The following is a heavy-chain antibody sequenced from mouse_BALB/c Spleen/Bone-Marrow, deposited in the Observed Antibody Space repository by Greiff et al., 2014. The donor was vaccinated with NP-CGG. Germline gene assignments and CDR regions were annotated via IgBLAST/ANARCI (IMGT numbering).Heavy chain of an antibody. J-gene: IGHJ3*01. Sequence: VQLQQSGPELVKPGASVKMSCKASGYTFTDYIISWVKQRVGRGLEWIGEIYPGTGSTYYNEKFKGKATLTADKSSNIAYMQLSSLTSEDSAVYFCARRKNVWFAYWGQGTLVTVSA. CDR2: IYPGTGST. CDR1: GYTFTDYI. CDR3: ARRKNVWFAY. V-gene: IGHV1-77*01.